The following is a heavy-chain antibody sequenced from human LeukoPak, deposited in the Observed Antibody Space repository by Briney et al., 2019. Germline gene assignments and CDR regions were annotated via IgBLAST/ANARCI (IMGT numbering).Heavy chain of an antibody. CDR2: IKKEGSEE. V-gene: IGHV3-7*01. J-gene: IGHJ4*02. CDR3: ARAIRGSAVDTGDR. Sequence: GGSLRLSCAASGFTFSRYWMRWVRRAPGKGREGVANIKKEGSEEYYVDSVKGRFTISRDNARNSLFLQMNSLTVEDTAVYYCARAIRGSAVDTGDRWGQGTLVTVSS. D-gene: IGHD3-10*01. CDR1: GFTFSRYW.